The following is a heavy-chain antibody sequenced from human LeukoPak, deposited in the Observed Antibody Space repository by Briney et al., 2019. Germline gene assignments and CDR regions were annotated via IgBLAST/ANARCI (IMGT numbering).Heavy chain of an antibody. CDR2: ISSSSSYI. J-gene: IGHJ6*02. Sequence: GGSLRLSCAASGFTFSSYSMNWVRQAPGKGLEWVSSISSSSSYIYYADSVKGRFTISRDNAKNSLYLQMNSLRAEDTAVYYCARVQNVEWLARPLYGMDVWGQGTTVTVSS. CDR3: ARVQNVEWLARPLYGMDV. V-gene: IGHV3-21*01. D-gene: IGHD6-19*01. CDR1: GFTFSSYS.